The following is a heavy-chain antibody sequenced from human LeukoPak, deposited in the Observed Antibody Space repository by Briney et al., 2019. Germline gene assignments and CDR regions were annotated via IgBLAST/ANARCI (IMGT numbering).Heavy chain of an antibody. CDR2: IRYDGSNK. Sequence: GGSLRLSCAASGFTFRTSGMNWVRQAPGKGLEWVGFIRYDGSNKYYADSVKGRFTISRDNSKDALYLQMNSLRPEDTAVYYCAKGRLLDDYWGQGTMVTVSS. CDR3: AKGRLLDDY. CDR1: GFTFRTSG. V-gene: IGHV3-30*02. D-gene: IGHD1-1*01. J-gene: IGHJ4*02.